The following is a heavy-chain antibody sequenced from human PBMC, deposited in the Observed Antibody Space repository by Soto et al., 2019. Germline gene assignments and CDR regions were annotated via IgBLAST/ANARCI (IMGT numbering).Heavy chain of an antibody. CDR1: GDSVSSSDYY. CDR3: ARAYYYGSGRGKSMDV. J-gene: IGHJ6*02. Sequence: QVQLQESGPGLVKPSETLSLTCTVSGDSVSSSDYYWMWIRQPPGKGLEWLGYISYSGGTNHNPSLKDRVSKSGGTSKNPFSLRLSSVIAGNTAVYSCARAYYYGSGRGKSMDVWGQGITVTVSS. D-gene: IGHD3-10*01. V-gene: IGHV4-61*08. CDR2: ISYSGGT.